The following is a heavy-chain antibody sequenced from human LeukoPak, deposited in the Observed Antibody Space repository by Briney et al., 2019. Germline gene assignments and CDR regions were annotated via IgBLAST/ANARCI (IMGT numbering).Heavy chain of an antibody. D-gene: IGHD6-13*01. Sequence: GGSLRLSCAASGFTVSSNYMSWVRQAPGKGLEWVSVIYSGGSTYYADSVKGRFTISRDNSKNTLYLQMNSLRAEDTAVYYCARDSQRYSSSWSLDYWGQGTLVTVSS. V-gene: IGHV3-66*01. CDR2: IYSGGST. J-gene: IGHJ4*02. CDR1: GFTVSSNY. CDR3: ARDSQRYSSSWSLDY.